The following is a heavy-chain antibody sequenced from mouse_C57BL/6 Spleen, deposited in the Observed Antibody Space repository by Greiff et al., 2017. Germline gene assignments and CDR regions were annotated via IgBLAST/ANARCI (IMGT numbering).Heavy chain of an antibody. CDR3: SRRGVTGFDY. V-gene: IGHV5-12*01. CDR1: GFTFSDYY. D-gene: IGHD2-13*01. Sequence: EVKVVESGGGLVQPGGSLKLSCAASGFTFSDYYMYWVRQTPEKRLEWVAYISNGGGSTYYPDTVKGRFTISRDNAKNTLDLQMGRLKSEDTAMFYCSRRGVTGFDYWGQGTTLTVSS. CDR2: ISNGGGST. J-gene: IGHJ2*01.